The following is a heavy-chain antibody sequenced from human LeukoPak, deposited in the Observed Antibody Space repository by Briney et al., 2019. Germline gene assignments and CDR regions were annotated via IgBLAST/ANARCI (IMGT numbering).Heavy chain of an antibody. Sequence: GGSLRLSCAASGFTFSSYAMHWVRQAPGKGLEWVAVISYDGSNKYYADSVKGRFTISRDNSKNTLYLQMNSLRAEDTAVYYCARDLDFTIFGVVIQQYYFDYWGQGTLVTVSS. CDR3: ARDLDFTIFGVVIQQYYFDY. CDR1: GFTFSSYA. J-gene: IGHJ4*02. D-gene: IGHD3-3*01. CDR2: ISYDGSNK. V-gene: IGHV3-30-3*01.